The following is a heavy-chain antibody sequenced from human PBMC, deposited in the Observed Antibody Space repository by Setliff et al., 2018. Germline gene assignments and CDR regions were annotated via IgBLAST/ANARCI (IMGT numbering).Heavy chain of an antibody. CDR2: IYHSGNT. D-gene: IGHD6-13*01. CDR3: VRDGLPAAGTGSFDI. CDR1: GDSISSTYH. J-gene: IGHJ3*02. Sequence: SETLSLTCNVSGDSISSTYHWGWIRQSPGKGLEWIGTIYHSGNTYYNPSLNSRLTISVDTSKNQFSLRLSSVTAADTALYYCVRDGLPAAGTGSFDIWGQGTMVTVSS. V-gene: IGHV4-38-2*02.